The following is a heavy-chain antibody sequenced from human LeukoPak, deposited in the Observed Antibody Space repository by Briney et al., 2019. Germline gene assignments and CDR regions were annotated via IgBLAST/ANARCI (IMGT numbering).Heavy chain of an antibody. Sequence: SETLSLTCTVSGGSISSYYWSWLRQPAGKGLEWIGRIYTSGSTNYNPSLKSRVTMSVDTSKNQFSLKLSSVTAADTAVYYCARDRPMYYDILGYGMDVWGQGTTVTVSS. V-gene: IGHV4-4*07. CDR3: ARDRPMYYDILGYGMDV. D-gene: IGHD3-9*01. J-gene: IGHJ6*02. CDR1: GGSISSYY. CDR2: IYTSGST.